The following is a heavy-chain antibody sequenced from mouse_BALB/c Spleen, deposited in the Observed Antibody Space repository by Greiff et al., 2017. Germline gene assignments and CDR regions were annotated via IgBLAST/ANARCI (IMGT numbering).Heavy chain of an antibody. CDR1: GFTFSSYA. J-gene: IGHJ4*01. CDR3: ASYYGNYGYAMDY. CDR2: ISSGGST. V-gene: IGHV5-6-5*01. Sequence: EVKVVESGGGLVKPGGSLKLSCAASGFTFSSYAMSWVRQTPEKRLEWVASISSGGSTYYPDSVKGRFTISRDNARNILYLQMSSLRSEDTAMYYCASYYGNYGYAMDYWGQGTSVTVSS. D-gene: IGHD2-1*01.